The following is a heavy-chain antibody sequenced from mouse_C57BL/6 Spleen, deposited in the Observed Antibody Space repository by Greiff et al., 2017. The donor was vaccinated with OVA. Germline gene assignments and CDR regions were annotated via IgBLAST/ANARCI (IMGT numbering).Heavy chain of an antibody. CDR2: ISYSGST. CDR1: GYSITSGYD. CDR3: ARGIYSHFDY. J-gene: IGHJ2*01. V-gene: IGHV3-1*01. Sequence: DVKLQESGPGMVKPSQSLSLTCTVTGYSITSGYDWHWIRHFPGNKLEWMGYISYSGSTNSNPSLKSRISITHDTSKNHFFLKLNSVTTEDTATYYCARGIYSHFDYWGQGTTLTVSS. D-gene: IGHD1-3*01.